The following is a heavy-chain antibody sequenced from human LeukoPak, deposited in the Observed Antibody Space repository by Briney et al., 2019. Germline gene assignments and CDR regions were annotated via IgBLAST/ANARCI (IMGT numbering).Heavy chain of an antibody. J-gene: IGHJ4*02. Sequence: GGSLRLSCAASGFTVITNDMTWVRQAPRKGLKWVSVLYSDGNTKYADSVQGRFTISRDNSKNTLYLEMNSLSPDDTAVYYCARGVEPLAANTLAYWGQGTLVTVSS. CDR1: GFTVITND. V-gene: IGHV3-53*01. CDR2: LYSDGNT. D-gene: IGHD1-14*01. CDR3: ARGVEPLAANTLAY.